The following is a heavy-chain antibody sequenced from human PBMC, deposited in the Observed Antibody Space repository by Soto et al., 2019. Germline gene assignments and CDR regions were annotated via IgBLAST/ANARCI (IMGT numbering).Heavy chain of an antibody. J-gene: IGHJ6*03. V-gene: IGHV4-34*01. CDR3: ARGRHYGSGSYYPGRYYYYYMDV. CDR1: GGSFSGYY. D-gene: IGHD3-10*01. CDR2: INHSGST. Sequence: PSETLSLTCAVYGGSFSGYYWSWIRQPPGKGLEWIGEINHSGSTNYNPSLKSRVTISVDTSKNQFSLKLSSVTAADTAVYYCARGRHYGSGSYYPGRYYYYYMDVWGKGTTVTVSS.